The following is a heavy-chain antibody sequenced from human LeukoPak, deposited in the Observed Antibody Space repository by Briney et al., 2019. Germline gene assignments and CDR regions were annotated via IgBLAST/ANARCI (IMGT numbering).Heavy chain of an antibody. CDR1: GYTFTGYY. V-gene: IGHV1-2*02. D-gene: IGHD2-2*02. J-gene: IGHJ6*03. CDR2: INPNSGGT. Sequence: GAPVKVSCTASGYTFTGYYMHWVRQAPGQGLEWMGWINPNSGGTNFAQKFQGRVTMTRDTSISTVYMELSRLKSDDTAVYYCARGVYCSSTSCYSGLGYYYYYIDVWGKGTTVTVSS. CDR3: ARGVYCSSTSCYSGLGYYYYYIDV.